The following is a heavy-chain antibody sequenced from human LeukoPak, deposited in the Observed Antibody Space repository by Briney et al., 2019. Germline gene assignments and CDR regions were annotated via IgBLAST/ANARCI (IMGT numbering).Heavy chain of an antibody. Sequence: GGSLRLSCAASGFSFDDFAMNWVRQGPGKGLEWVSPISWDGETTYYDKSVKGRFTISRDNSKDSLFLQMNNLRSDDTAVYFCVKVEGGNLHDPLEIWGQGTTVTVSS. CDR3: VKVEGGNLHDPLEI. CDR1: GFSFDDFA. V-gene: IGHV3-43*01. D-gene: IGHD4-23*01. J-gene: IGHJ3*02. CDR2: ISWDGETT.